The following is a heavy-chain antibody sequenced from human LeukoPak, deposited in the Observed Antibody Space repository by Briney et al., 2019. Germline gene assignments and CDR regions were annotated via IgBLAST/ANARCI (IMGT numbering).Heavy chain of an antibody. CDR1: GGSFSGSY. D-gene: IGHD4-17*01. V-gene: IGHV4-34*01. CDR3: ATIYGDFSDFDS. CDR2: VTHDGRI. J-gene: IGHJ4*02. Sequence: PSETLSLTCAVYGGSFSGSYWNWIRQPPRKGLQWIGEVTHDGRINYNPSLRGRVTISVDTSMNQFSLRLTSVTAADTAVYYGATIYGDFSDFDSWAQGTLVTASS.